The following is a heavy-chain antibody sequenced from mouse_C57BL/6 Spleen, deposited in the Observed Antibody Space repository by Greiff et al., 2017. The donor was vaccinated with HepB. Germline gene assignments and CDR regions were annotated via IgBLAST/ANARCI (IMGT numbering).Heavy chain of an antibody. V-gene: IGHV1-64*01. D-gene: IGHD2-3*01. CDR1: GYTFTSYW. CDR2: IHPNSGST. CDR3: ARYPIYHGYDDGDYFDY. J-gene: IGHJ2*01. Sequence: VQLQQPGAELVKPGASVKLSCKASGYTFTSYWMHWVKQRPGQGLEWIGMIHPNSGSTNYNEKFKSKATLTVDKTSTTAYMQLSSLTSEDSAVYDCARYPIYHGYDDGDYFDYWGQGTTLTVSS.